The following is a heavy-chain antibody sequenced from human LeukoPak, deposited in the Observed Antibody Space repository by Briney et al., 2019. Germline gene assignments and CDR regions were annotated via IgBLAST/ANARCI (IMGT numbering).Heavy chain of an antibody. V-gene: IGHV1-69*01. CDR3: ARGVGATVNLFDY. D-gene: IGHD4-17*01. CDR1: GGTFSSYA. CDR2: IIPIFGTA. Sequence: PAASVKVSCKASGGTFSSYAMSWVRQAPGQGLEWMGGIIPIFGTANYAQKFQGRVTITADESTSTAYMELSSLRSEDTAVYYCARGVGATVNLFDYWGQGTLVTVSS. J-gene: IGHJ4*02.